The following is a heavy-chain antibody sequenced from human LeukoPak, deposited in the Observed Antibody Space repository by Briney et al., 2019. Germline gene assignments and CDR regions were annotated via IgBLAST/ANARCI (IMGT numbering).Heavy chain of an antibody. CDR2: IRSTANGYAT. Sequence: GGSLRLSCAASGFTFSGSALHWVRQASGKGLEWVGRIRSTANGYATAYAASVKGRFTISRDDSRNTAYLQMDSLKTEDTAVYYCARRGGYGGNSVPIDYWGQGTLVTVSS. J-gene: IGHJ4*02. V-gene: IGHV3-73*01. CDR1: GFTFSGSA. D-gene: IGHD4-23*01. CDR3: ARRGGYGGNSVPIDY.